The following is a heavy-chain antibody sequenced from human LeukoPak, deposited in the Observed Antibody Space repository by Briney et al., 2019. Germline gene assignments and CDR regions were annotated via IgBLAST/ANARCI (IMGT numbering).Heavy chain of an antibody. J-gene: IGHJ3*02. D-gene: IGHD4-17*01. Sequence: SDTLSLTCAVSGYSISSSNWWGWIRQPPGKGLEWIGYIYYSGSTYYNPSLKSRVTMSVDTSKNQFPLKLSSVTAVDTAVYYCARTSRSYGDAFDIWGQGTMVTVSS. V-gene: IGHV4-28*01. CDR1: GYSISSSNW. CDR2: IYYSGST. CDR3: ARTSRSYGDAFDI.